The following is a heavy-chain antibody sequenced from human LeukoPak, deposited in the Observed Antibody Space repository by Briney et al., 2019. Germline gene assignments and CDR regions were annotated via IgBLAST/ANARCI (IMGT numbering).Heavy chain of an antibody. CDR1: GFIFSSYW. Sequence: GGSLRLSCAASGFIFSSYWMHWVRQVPGKGLMWVSRIDSDGTTTRYTDSVKGRFTISRDNSKNTQSLQMNSLRAEDTAVYYCAKDDDWGRYKHWGQGTLVTVSS. J-gene: IGHJ1*01. CDR3: AKDDDWGRYKH. D-gene: IGHD3-16*01. V-gene: IGHV3-74*01. CDR2: IDSDGTTT.